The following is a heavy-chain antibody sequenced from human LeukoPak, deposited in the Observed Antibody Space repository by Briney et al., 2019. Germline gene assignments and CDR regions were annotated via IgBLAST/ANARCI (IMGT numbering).Heavy chain of an antibody. CDR2: IYHSGTT. Sequence: PSETLSLTCAVSGGSISNSNWWSWVRQPPGKGLEWIGEIYHSGTTNYNPSLKSRVTISVDKSKNQFSLKLSSVTAADTAVYYCARDLDGSGTSSFWGQGTLVTVSS. J-gene: IGHJ4*02. CDR1: GGSISNSNW. CDR3: ARDLDGSGTSSF. V-gene: IGHV4-4*02. D-gene: IGHD3-10*01.